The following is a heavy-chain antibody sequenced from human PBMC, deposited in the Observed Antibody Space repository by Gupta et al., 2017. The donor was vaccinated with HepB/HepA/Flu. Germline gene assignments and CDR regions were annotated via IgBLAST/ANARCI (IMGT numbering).Heavy chain of an antibody. Sequence: EVQLLESGGGLVQSGGSLRLSCAASGFTFSGNAMNWVRQAPGKGLEWVSGNESDTKTHYTNSVRGRFTISRDNSKNILYLKINSLRPEDTAVYYCTKDLFFWSAMDVWGKGTTVTVSS. CDR1: GFTFSGNA. CDR3: TKDLFFWSAMDV. V-gene: IGHV3-23*01. J-gene: IGHJ6*03. CDR2: NESDTKT. D-gene: IGHD3-3*01.